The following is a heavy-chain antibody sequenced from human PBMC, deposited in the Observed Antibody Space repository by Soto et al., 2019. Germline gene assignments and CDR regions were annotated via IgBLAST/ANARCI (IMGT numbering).Heavy chain of an antibody. CDR3: ARHIAAAGVFDY. J-gene: IGHJ4*02. CDR2: MSHSGGT. V-gene: IGHV4-61*01. D-gene: IGHD6-13*01. Sequence: SETLSLTCGGYGEFVSSGNYYWSWIRQPPGKGLEWIGEMSHSGGTHFNPSLKSRVIISVDTSKNQFSLKMSSVTAADTAVYYCARHIAAAGVFDYWGQGTLVTVSS. CDR1: GEFVSSGNYY.